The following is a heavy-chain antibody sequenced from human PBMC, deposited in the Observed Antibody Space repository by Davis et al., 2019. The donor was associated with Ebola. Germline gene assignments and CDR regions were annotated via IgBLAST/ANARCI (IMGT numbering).Heavy chain of an antibody. CDR2: NNPKSGCT. Sequence: ASVTVSCMSSGYTFTAPYIHWVRQAPGQRMTWMGWNNPKSGCTKFAQKFQARVTMTRDTSISTAYMELSRLRSDDTAVYYCARDIGYSSGEGLFDYWGQGTLVTVSS. D-gene: IGHD6-19*01. CDR1: GYTFTAPY. V-gene: IGHV1-2*02. CDR3: ARDIGYSSGEGLFDY. J-gene: IGHJ4*02.